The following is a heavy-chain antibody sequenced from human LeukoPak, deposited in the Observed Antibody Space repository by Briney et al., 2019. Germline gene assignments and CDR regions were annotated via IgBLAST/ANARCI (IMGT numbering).Heavy chain of an antibody. V-gene: IGHV1-46*01. CDR3: ASSRIAVAPKTLYNWFDP. Sequence: ASVKVSCKASGYTFTGYYMHWVRQAPGQGLEWMGIINPSGGSTSYAQKFQGRVTMTRDMSTSTVYMELSSLRSEDTAVYYCASSRIAVAPKTLYNWFDPWGQGTLVTVSS. J-gene: IGHJ5*02. D-gene: IGHD6-19*01. CDR2: INPSGGST. CDR1: GYTFTGYY.